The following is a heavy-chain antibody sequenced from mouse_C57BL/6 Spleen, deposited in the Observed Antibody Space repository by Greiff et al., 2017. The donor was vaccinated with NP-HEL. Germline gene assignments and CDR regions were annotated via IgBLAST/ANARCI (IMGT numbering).Heavy chain of an antibody. CDR3: ARIRYDYDAYYFDY. CDR2: IWSGGST. V-gene: IGHV2-2*01. J-gene: IGHJ2*01. D-gene: IGHD2-4*01. CDR1: GFSLTSYG. Sequence: QVQLQQSGPGLVQPSQSLSITCTVSGFSLTSYGVHWVRQSPGKGLEWLGVIWSGGSTDYNAAFISRLSISKDNSKSQVFFKMNSLQADDTAIYYCARIRYDYDAYYFDYWGQGTTLTVSS.